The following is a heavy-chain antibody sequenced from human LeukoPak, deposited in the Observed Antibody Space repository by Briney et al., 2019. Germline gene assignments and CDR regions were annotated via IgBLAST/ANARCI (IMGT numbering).Heavy chain of an antibody. CDR2: ISYDGSNK. D-gene: IGHD4-17*01. CDR1: GFTFSSYA. Sequence: GGSRRLSCAASGFTFSSYAMHWVRQAPGKGLEWVAVISYDGSNKYYADSVKGRFTISRDNSKNTLYLQMNSLRAEDTAVYYCARDNTVTTSPIYGMDVWGQGTTVTVSS. J-gene: IGHJ6*02. V-gene: IGHV3-30-3*01. CDR3: ARDNTVTTSPIYGMDV.